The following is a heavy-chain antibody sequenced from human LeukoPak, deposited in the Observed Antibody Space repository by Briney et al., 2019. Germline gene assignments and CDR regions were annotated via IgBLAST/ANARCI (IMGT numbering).Heavy chain of an antibody. CDR1: GFTFRDHA. CDR2: ISYDGSRK. CDR3: GGDYTNNCAVDL. D-gene: IGHD1-1*01. V-gene: IGHV3-30*04. J-gene: IGHJ5*02. Sequence: GRSLRLSCVVSGFTFRDHAMLWVRQAPGKGLEWVTFISYDGSRKYYADSVKGRFTISRDDSENTLFLQLNSLKTEDTAVYYCGGDYTNNCAVDLWGQGTLVTVSS.